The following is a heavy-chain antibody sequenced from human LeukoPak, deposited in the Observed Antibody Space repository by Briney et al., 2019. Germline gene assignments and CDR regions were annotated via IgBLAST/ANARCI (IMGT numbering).Heavy chain of an antibody. CDR2: ISSSSSYI. CDR1: GFTFSSYS. CDR3: ARDRSASYYYYGMDV. Sequence: PGGSLRLSCAASGFTFSSYSMNCVRQAPGKGLDWVSSISSSSSYIYYADSVKGRFTISRDNAKNSLYLQMNSLRAEDTAVYYCARDRSASYYYYGMDVWGQGTTVTVSS. J-gene: IGHJ6*02. V-gene: IGHV3-21*01.